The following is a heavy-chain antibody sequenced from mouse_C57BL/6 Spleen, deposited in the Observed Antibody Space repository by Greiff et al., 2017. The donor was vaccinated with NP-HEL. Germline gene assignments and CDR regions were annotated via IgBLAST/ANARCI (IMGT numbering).Heavy chain of an antibody. CDR2: ISSGGDYI. D-gene: IGHD1-1*01. CDR3: TRGGGGDYDGREYFDY. CDR1: GFTFSSYA. J-gene: IGHJ2*01. Sequence: EVQVVESGEGLVKPGGSLKLSCAASGFTFSSYAMSWVRQTPEKRLEWVAYISSGGDYIYYADTVKGRFTISRDNARNTRYLQMSSLKSEDTSMYYCTRGGGGDYDGREYFDYWGQGTTLTVSS. V-gene: IGHV5-9-1*02.